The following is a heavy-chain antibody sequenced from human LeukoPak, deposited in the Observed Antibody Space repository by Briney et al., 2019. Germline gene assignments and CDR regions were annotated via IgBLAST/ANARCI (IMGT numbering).Heavy chain of an antibody. CDR3: ARGAERGYTFDAFDI. D-gene: IGHD5-18*01. CDR2: INPNSGGT. J-gene: IGHJ3*02. CDR1: GYTFTGYY. Sequence: ASVKVSCKASGYTFTGYYMHWVRQAPGQGLEWMGWINPNSGGTNYAQKFQGRVTMTRDTSISTAYMELSRLRSDDTAVYYCARGAERGYTFDAFDIWGQGTMVTVSS. V-gene: IGHV1-2*02.